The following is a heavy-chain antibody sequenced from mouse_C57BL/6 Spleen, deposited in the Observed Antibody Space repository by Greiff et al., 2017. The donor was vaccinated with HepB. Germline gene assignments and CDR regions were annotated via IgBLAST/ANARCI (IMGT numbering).Heavy chain of an antibody. Sequence: EVKLMESGGDLVKPGGSLKLSCAASGFTFSSYGMSWVRQTPDKRLEWVATISSGGSYTYYPDSVKGRFTISRDNAKNTLYLQMSSLKSEDTAMYYCARATTKDYFDYWGQGTTLTVSS. V-gene: IGHV5-6*01. CDR2: ISSGGSYT. CDR3: ARATTKDYFDY. J-gene: IGHJ2*01. D-gene: IGHD1-1*01. CDR1: GFTFSSYG.